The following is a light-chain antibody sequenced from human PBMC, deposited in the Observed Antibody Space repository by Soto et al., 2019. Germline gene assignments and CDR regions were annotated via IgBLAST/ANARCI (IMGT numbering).Light chain of an antibody. J-gene: IGKJ1*01. CDR1: QSVSSSY. V-gene: IGKV3-20*01. CDR2: GAS. Sequence: IVLTQSPATLSFSPGERATLSCRASQSVSSSYLAWYQQKSGQAPRLLIYGASSRATGIPDRFSGSGSGTDFTLTISRLEPEDFAVYYCQQYGSSPWTFGQGTKVDIK. CDR3: QQYGSSPWT.